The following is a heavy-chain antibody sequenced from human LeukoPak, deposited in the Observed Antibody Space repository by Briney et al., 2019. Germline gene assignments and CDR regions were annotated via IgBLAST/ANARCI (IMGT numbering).Heavy chain of an antibody. V-gene: IGHV7-4-1*02. CDR3: ARTPWIQLWLSYYFDY. CDR2: INTNTGNP. CDR1: GYTFTSYA. D-gene: IGHD5-18*01. J-gene: IGHJ4*02. Sequence: ASVKVSCKASGYTFTSYAMNWVRQAPGQGLEWMGWINTNTGNPTYAQGFTGRFVFSSDTSVSTAYLQISSLKAEDTAVYYCARTPWIQLWLSYYFDYWGQGTLVTVSS.